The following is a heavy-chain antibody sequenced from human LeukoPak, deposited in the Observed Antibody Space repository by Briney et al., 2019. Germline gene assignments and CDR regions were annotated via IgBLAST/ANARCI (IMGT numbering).Heavy chain of an antibody. J-gene: IGHJ4*02. CDR3: ARVSFRNDFWSGYYKGGFDY. D-gene: IGHD3-3*01. Sequence: KPSETLSLTCAVYGGSFSGYYWSWIRQPPGKGLEWIGEINHSGSTNYNPSLKSRVTISVDTSKNQFSLKLSSVTAADTAVYYCARVSFRNDFWSGYYKGGFDYWGQGTLVTVSS. V-gene: IGHV4-34*01. CDR2: INHSGST. CDR1: GGSFSGYY.